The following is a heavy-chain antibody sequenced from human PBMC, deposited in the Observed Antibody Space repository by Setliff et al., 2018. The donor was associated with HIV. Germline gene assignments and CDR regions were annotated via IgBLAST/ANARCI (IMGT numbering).Heavy chain of an antibody. CDR1: GGTFSSYA. Sequence: SVKVSCKASGGTFSSYAISWVRQAPGQGLEWMGGIIPIFGTANYAQKFQGRVTITTDESTSTAYMELSSLRSEDTAVYYCATRRDGYNYNYFDYWGQGTLVTVSS. CDR2: IIPIFGTA. D-gene: IGHD5-12*01. V-gene: IGHV1-69*05. J-gene: IGHJ4*02. CDR3: ATRRDGYNYNYFDY.